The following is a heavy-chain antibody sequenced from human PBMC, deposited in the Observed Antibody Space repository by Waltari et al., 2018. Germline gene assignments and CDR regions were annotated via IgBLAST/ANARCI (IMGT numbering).Heavy chain of an antibody. V-gene: IGHV3-74*01. CDR3: VLYSSEPLGDS. J-gene: IGHJ4*02. D-gene: IGHD5-18*01. CDR2: IKLDGSIT. Sequence: EVQLVESGGGLVQPGGSLRLSCAASGFTFSNFWMHWVRQGPGKGLVSVSLIKLDGSITSYAESVKGQFTISRDNAKNTLFLQMNSLRADDTGVYYCVLYSSEPLGDSWGQGTLVTVSS. CDR1: GFTFSNFW.